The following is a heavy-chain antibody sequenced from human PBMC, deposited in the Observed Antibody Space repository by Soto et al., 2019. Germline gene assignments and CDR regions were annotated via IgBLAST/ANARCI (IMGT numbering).Heavy chain of an antibody. D-gene: IGHD3-10*01. CDR1: GGTFNTYA. J-gene: IGHJ4*02. CDR2: ISPMFGAA. CDR3: AMAAQVHTHAFVS. Sequence: QGQLVQSGAEMKTPRSSVKVSCQPSGGTFNTYAMNCVLQAPGKGTEWMGDISPMFGAAKYAPKFQGRVTIPAAESTGTSYMQLSSLSSEDTALYFCAMAAQVHTHAFVSWCQGTLVTVSS. V-gene: IGHV1-69*19.